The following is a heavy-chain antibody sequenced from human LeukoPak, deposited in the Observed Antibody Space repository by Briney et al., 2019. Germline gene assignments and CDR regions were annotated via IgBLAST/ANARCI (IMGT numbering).Heavy chain of an antibody. J-gene: IGHJ3*02. CDR3: AQYSGSYLEAFDI. CDR2: IIPIFGTA. CDR1: GGTFSSYA. D-gene: IGHD1-26*01. V-gene: IGHV1-69*13. Sequence: ASVKVSCKASGGTFSSYAISWVRQAPGQGLEWMGGIIPIFGTANYAQKFQGRVTITADESTSTAYMELSSLRSEDTAVYYCAQYSGSYLEAFDIWGQGTMVTVSS.